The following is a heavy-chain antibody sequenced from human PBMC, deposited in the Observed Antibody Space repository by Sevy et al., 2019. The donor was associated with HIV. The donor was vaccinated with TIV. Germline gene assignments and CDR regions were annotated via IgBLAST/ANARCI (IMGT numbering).Heavy chain of an antibody. V-gene: IGHV1-24*01. CDR3: ASAREYYEDNSGYLDY. Sequence: ASVKVSCKVSGYTLSQLSMHWVRQAPGKGLEWMGRFDPEDGETIFAQKFQGRVTMTEDTFTDTAYLVLSSLRSEDTAVYYCASAREYYEDNSGYLDYWGQGTLVTVSS. CDR1: GYTLSQLS. J-gene: IGHJ4*02. D-gene: IGHD3-22*01. CDR2: FDPEDGET.